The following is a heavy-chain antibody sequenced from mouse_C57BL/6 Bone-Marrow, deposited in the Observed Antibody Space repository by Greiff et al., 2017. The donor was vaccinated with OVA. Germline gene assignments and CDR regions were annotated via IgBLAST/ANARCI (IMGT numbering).Heavy chain of an antibody. CDR2: IYPRSGNT. Sequence: VQLQQSGAELARPGASVKLSCKASGYTFTSYGISWVKQRTRQGLEWIGEIYPRSGNTYYNEKFKGKATLTADKSSSTAYMELRSLTSEDSAVYFCARVYYGSSTVGYFDVWGTGTTVTVSS. V-gene: IGHV1-81*01. CDR3: ARVYYGSSTVGYFDV. D-gene: IGHD2-1*01. CDR1: GYTFTSYG. J-gene: IGHJ1*03.